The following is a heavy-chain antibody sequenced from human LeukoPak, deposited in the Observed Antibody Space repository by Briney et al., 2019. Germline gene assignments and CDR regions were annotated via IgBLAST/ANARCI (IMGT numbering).Heavy chain of an antibody. Sequence: GGSLRLSCTASGFTFNNFWMTWVRQAPGKGLEWVANIKQDGSEKYYVDSVKGRFTISRDNAKNSLYLQMNSLRAEDTAVYYCARGYSESYWGQGTLVTVSS. J-gene: IGHJ4*02. D-gene: IGHD1-26*01. V-gene: IGHV3-7*01. CDR3: ARGYSESY. CDR1: GFTFNNFW. CDR2: IKQDGSEK.